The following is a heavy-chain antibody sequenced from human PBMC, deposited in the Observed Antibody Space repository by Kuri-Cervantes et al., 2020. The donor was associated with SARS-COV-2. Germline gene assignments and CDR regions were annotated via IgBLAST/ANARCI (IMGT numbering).Heavy chain of an antibody. Sequence: GSLRLSCTVSGGSISSSSYYWGWIRQPPGKGLEWIGSIYYSGSTYYNPSLKSRVTISVDTSKNQLSLKLSSVTAADTAVYYCARGKEYSSSLGAFDIWGQGTMVTVSS. CDR1: GGSISSSSYY. D-gene: IGHD6-13*01. V-gene: IGHV4-39*07. CDR2: IYYSGST. CDR3: ARGKEYSSSLGAFDI. J-gene: IGHJ3*02.